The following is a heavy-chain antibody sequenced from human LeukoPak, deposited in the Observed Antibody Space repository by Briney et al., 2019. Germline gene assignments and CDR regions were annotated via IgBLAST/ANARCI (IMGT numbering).Heavy chain of an antibody. CDR2: INPNSGGT. V-gene: IGHV1-2*06. CDR1: GYTFTGYY. CDR3: ARVPSSGYYYDSSGYSDY. Sequence: ASVKVSCKASGYTFTGYYMHWVRQAPGQGLEWMGRINPNSGGTNYAQKFQGRVTMTRDTSISTAYMELSRLRSDDTAVYYCARVPSSGYYYDSSGYSDYWGQGTLVTVSS. J-gene: IGHJ4*02. D-gene: IGHD3-22*01.